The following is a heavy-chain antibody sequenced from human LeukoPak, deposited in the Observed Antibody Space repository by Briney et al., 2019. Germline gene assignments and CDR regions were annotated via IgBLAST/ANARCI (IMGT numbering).Heavy chain of an antibody. CDR2: INPNSGGT. J-gene: IGHJ4*02. CDR3: FDYSSSNGGY. D-gene: IGHD6-19*01. Sequence: ASVKVSCKASGYTFTSYGISWVRQAPGQGLEWMGWINPNSGGTNYAQKFQGRVTMTRDTSISTAYMELSRLTSDDTAVYYCFDYSSSNGGYWGQGTLVTVSS. V-gene: IGHV1-2*02. CDR1: GYTFTSYG.